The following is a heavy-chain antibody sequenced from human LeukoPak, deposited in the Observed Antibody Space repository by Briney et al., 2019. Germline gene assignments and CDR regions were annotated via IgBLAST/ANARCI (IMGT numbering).Heavy chain of an antibody. CDR2: IYYSGST. V-gene: IGHV4-59*08. J-gene: IGHJ4*02. Sequence: PSETLSLTCTVSGGSISSYYWSWIRQPPGKGLEWIGYIYYSGSTNYNPSLKSRVTISVDTSENQFSLKLSSVTAADTAVYYCARHVDSFDYWGQGTLVTISS. CDR1: GGSISSYY. CDR3: ARHVDSFDY.